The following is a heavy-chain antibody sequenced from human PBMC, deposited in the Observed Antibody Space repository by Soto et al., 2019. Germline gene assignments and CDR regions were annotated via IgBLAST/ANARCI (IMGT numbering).Heavy chain of an antibody. CDR3: SHLLLRNFDWLNLAYDY. D-gene: IGHD3-9*01. CDR2: IYWDDDK. Sequence: SAPTLVNPTQTLTLTCTFSGFSLNTSRVGVGWIRQPPGKALEWLALIYWDDDKRYSPSLKSRLTITKDTSKNHVVLTMTNMDPVDTATYYCSHLLLRNFDWLNLAYDYWGQGTLVTLSP. CDR1: GFSLNTSRVG. V-gene: IGHV2-5*02. J-gene: IGHJ4*02.